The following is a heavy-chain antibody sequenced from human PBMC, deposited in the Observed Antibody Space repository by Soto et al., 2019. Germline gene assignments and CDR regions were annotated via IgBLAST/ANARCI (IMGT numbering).Heavy chain of an antibody. J-gene: IGHJ6*02. Sequence: SETLSLTCAVYGGSFSGYDCSWIRQPPWKGLEWIGEINHSGSTNYNPSLKSRVTISVDTSKNQFSLKLSSVTAADTAVYSCASVDGGSYYFNYYYGMDVWGQGTTVTVSS. D-gene: IGHD1-26*01. CDR1: GGSFSGYD. CDR2: INHSGST. CDR3: ASVDGGSYYFNYYYGMDV. V-gene: IGHV4-34*01.